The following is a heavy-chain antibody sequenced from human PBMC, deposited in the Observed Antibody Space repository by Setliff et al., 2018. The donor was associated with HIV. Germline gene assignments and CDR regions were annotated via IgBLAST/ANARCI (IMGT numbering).Heavy chain of an antibody. CDR3: ARGGGITWRSYSFDY. V-gene: IGHV4-31*03. CDR1: GGSISSGGYF. D-gene: IGHD3-10*01. CDR2: IYYSETT. J-gene: IGHJ4*02. Sequence: SETLSLTCTVSGGSISSGGYFWSWIRQLPGKGLEWIGYIYYSETTNNNQSLKSRVTMSVDTSKKQFSLKLSSVTAADTAVYYCARGGGITWRSYSFDYWGQGSLVTVSS.